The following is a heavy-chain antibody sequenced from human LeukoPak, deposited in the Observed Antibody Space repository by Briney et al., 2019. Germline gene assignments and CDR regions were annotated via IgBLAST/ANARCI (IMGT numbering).Heavy chain of an antibody. D-gene: IGHD6-6*01. CDR2: INPTGGST. CDR3: ARTAARRFDY. J-gene: IGHJ4*02. Sequence: APVKVSCKASGYTFPSYFMHWVRQAPGQGLEWMGIINPTGGSTTYAQKFQGRVTMTRDTSTSTVYMELSSLRSDDTAVYYCARTAARRFDYWGQGTLVTVS. V-gene: IGHV1-46*01. CDR1: GYTFPSYF.